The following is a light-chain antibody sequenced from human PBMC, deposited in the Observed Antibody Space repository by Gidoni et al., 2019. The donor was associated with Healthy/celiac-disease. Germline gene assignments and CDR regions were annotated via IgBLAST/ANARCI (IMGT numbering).Light chain of an antibody. CDR3: QQYYSTPYT. Sequence: DIVMTQSPDSLAVSLGERATINCKSSQSVLYSSNNKNYFAWYQQKPGQPPKLLLYWASTRESGVPDRFSGSGSGTDFTLTISSLQAEDVSVYYCQQYYSTPYTFGQGTKLEIK. CDR2: WAS. CDR1: QSVLYSSNNKNY. J-gene: IGKJ2*01. V-gene: IGKV4-1*01.